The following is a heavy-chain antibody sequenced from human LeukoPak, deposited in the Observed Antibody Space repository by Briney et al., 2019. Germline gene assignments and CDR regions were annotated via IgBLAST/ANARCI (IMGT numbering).Heavy chain of an antibody. J-gene: IGHJ5*02. D-gene: IGHD2-2*01. CDR2: MNPNSGNT. V-gene: IGHV1-8*01. Sequence: ASVKVSCKASGYTFTSYDINWVRQATGQGLEWMGWMNPNSGNTGYAQKFQGRVTMTRNTSISTAYMELSSLRSEDTAVYYCARDQIVPAAKGRYNWFDPWGQGTLVTVSS. CDR3: ARDQIVPAAKGRYNWFDP. CDR1: GYTFTSYD.